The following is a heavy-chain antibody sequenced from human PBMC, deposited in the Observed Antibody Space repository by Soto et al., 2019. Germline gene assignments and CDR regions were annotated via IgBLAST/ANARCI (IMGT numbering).Heavy chain of an antibody. CDR1: GGSISSGGYF. D-gene: IGHD6-6*01. Sequence: QVQLQESGPGLVKPSRTLSLTCTGSGGSISSGGYFWSWIRQHPGKGLEWIGFIYYSGSTYYNPSLKSRVTISVDTSKSQFSLKLSSVTAADTAVYYCAREGAAPYYYYGMDVWGEGTTVTVAS. J-gene: IGHJ6*04. CDR2: IYYSGST. V-gene: IGHV4-31*03. CDR3: AREGAAPYYYYGMDV.